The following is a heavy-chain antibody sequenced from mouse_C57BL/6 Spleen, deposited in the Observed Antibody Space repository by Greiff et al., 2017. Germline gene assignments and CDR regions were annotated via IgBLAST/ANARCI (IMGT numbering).Heavy chain of an antibody. J-gene: IGHJ2*01. CDR1: GYTFTNSS. CDR2: INPNNGGT. V-gene: IGHV1-26*01. CDR3: ASTVVDY. D-gene: IGHD1-1*01. Sequence: VQLQQSGPELVKPGASVKISCKASGYTFTNSSMTWVKQSHGKGLEWIGDINPNNGGTSYNQKFKGKATLTVDKSSSTAYMELRTLTSEDSAVYYCASTVVDYWGQGTTLTVSS.